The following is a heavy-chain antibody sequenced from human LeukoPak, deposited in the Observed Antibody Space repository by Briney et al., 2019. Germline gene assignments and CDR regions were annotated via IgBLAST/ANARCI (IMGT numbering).Heavy chain of an antibody. J-gene: IGHJ4*02. CDR1: GGSISSFY. Sequence: SETLSLTRTVSGGSISSFYWTWIRQPPGKGLEWIGYMYYNGATTYNPSLKSRVTMSVDTSKEQFSLKLTSVTAADTAVYYCARYGGSGWVIDNWGQGILVTVSS. D-gene: IGHD6-19*01. V-gene: IGHV4-59*08. CDR2: MYYNGAT. CDR3: ARYGGSGWVIDN.